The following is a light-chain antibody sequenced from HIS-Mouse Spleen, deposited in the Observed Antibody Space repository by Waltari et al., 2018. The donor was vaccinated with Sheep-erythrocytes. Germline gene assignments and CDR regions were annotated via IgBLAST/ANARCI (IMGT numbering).Light chain of an antibody. V-gene: IGKV3-15*01. CDR1: QSVSSN. CDR3: QQYNNWPPPWT. Sequence: EIVMTQSPATRSVSPGERATLSCRASQSVSSNLAWYQQKPGQAPRLLIHGASTRATGIPARFSGSGSGTEFTLTISSMQSEDFAVYYCQQYNNWPPPWTFGQGTKVEIK. CDR2: GAS. J-gene: IGKJ1*01.